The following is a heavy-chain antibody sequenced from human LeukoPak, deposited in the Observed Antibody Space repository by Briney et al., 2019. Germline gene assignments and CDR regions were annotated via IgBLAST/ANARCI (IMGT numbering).Heavy chain of an antibody. D-gene: IGHD6-13*01. CDR1: GYTFTGYY. CDR2: INPNNGGT. V-gene: IGHV1-2*02. J-gene: IGHJ4*02. CDR3: ARGSSSPVPNLDY. Sequence: ASVKVSCKASGYTFTGYYMHWVRQAPGQGLEWVGWINPNNGGTSYAQKFQGRVTMTRDTSITTAYMELPTLTSDDTAVYYCARGSSSPVPNLDYWGQGTLVTVSS.